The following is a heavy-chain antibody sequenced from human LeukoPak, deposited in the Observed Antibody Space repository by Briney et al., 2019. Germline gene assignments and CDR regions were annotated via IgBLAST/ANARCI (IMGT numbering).Heavy chain of an antibody. CDR1: GGTFSSYA. CDR2: IIPIFGTA. D-gene: IGHD3-22*01. J-gene: IGHJ3*02. V-gene: IGHV1-69*01. Sequence: GASVKVSCKASGGTFSSYAISWVRQAPGQGLEWMGGIIPIFGTANYAQKFQGRVTITADESTSTAYMELSSLRSEDTAVYYCARSWAYYGSPPSALDIWGQGTMVTVSS. CDR3: ARSWAYYGSPPSALDI.